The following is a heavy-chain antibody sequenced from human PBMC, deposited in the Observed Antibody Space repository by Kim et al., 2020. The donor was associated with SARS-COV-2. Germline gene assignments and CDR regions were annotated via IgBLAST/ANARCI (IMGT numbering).Heavy chain of an antibody. J-gene: IGHJ4*02. CDR1: GFTFNNAW. CDR3: TTVRSITLFGAAWGPRPFDN. D-gene: IGHD3-3*01. V-gene: IGHV3-15*01. Sequence: GGSLRLSCAASGFTFNNAWMSWVRQAPGKGLEWVGRIKSNTDDGTTDYAAPVKGRFTISRDDSRNTLYLQMNTLRTEDTAVYYCTTVRSITLFGAAWGPRPFDNWGQGTLVTVSS. CDR2: IKSNTDDGTT.